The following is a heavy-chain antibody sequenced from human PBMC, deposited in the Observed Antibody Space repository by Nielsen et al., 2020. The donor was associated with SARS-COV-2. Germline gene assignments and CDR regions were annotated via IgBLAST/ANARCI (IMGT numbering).Heavy chain of an antibody. V-gene: IGHV3-30*18. CDR3: AKDSRSPDYGDYLGGLDY. D-gene: IGHD4-17*01. CDR2: ISYDGSNK. Sequence: GESLKISCAASGFTFSSYGMHWVRQAPGKGLEWVAVISYDGSNKYYADSVKGRFTISRDNSKNTLYLQMNSLRAEDTAVYYCAKDSRSPDYGDYLGGLDYWGQGTLVTVSS. J-gene: IGHJ4*02. CDR1: GFTFSSYG.